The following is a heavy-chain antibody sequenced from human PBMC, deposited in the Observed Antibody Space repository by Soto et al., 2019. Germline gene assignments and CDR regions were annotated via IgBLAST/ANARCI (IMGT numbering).Heavy chain of an antibody. CDR2: MNPNSGNT. J-gene: IGHJ5*02. V-gene: IGHV1-8*01. Sequence: GASVKVSCKASGYTFTSYDINWVRQATGQGLEWMGWMNPNSGNTGYAQKFQGRVTMTRNTSISTAYMELSSLRSEDTAVYYCARGSSGYSSSWYSEDWFDPWGQGTLVTVSS. D-gene: IGHD6-13*01. CDR3: ARGSSGYSSSWYSEDWFDP. CDR1: GYTFTSYD.